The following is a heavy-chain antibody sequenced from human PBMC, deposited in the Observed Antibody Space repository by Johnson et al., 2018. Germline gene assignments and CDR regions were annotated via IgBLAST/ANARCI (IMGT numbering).Heavy chain of an antibody. D-gene: IGHD5-12*01. V-gene: IGHV4-34*01. CDR3: ARGQGYSASAFYHYYYMDV. Sequence: QVQLQQWGAGLLKPSETLSLTCAVYGGSFSGYYWSWIRQPPGKGLEWIGEIHHSGSTNYNPALKSRFTISVDTSKTQFSLKLSSVTAADTAVYYCARGQGYSASAFYHYYYMDVWGKGTTVTVSS. CDR2: IHHSGST. CDR1: GGSFSGYY. J-gene: IGHJ6*03.